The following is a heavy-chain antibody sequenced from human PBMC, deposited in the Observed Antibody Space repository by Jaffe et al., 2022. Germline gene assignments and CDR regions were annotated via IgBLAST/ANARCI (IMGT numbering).Heavy chain of an antibody. V-gene: IGHV3-48*03. CDR1: GFTFSSYE. Sequence: EVQLVESGGGLVQPGGSLRLSCAASGFTFSSYEMNWVRQAPGKGLEWVSYISSSGSTIYYADSVKGRFTISRDNAKNSLYLQMNSLRAEDTAVYYCARGDESRGYFDYWGQGTLVTVSS. J-gene: IGHJ4*02. CDR3: ARGDESRGYFDY. CDR2: ISSSGSTI. D-gene: IGHD6-13*01.